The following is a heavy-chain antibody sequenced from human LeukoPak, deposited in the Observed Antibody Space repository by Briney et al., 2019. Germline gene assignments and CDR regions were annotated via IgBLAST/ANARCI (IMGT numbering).Heavy chain of an antibody. V-gene: IGHV3-23*01. CDR2: ITGTSANT. D-gene: IGHD4-17*01. J-gene: IGHJ4*02. CDR3: AKSTTVTQRGYFDY. Sequence: PGGSLRLSCVASGFTFSSYGMSWVRQAPGKGLEWVSAITGTSANTYYADSVKGRFTISRDNSKNTLYLQMNSLRAEDTAVYYCAKSTTVTQRGYFDYWGQGTPVTVSS. CDR1: GFTFSSYG.